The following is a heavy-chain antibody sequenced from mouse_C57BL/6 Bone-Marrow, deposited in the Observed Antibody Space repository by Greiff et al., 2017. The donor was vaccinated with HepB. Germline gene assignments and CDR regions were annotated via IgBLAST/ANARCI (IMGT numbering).Heavy chain of an antibody. J-gene: IGHJ3*01. CDR3: ARAPNLLLPAWFAY. V-gene: IGHV1-64*01. CDR2: IHPNSGST. Sequence: VQLQQPGAELVKPGASVKLSCKASGYTFTSYWMHWVKQRPGQGLEWIGMIHPNSGSTNYNEKFKSKATLTVDQSSSTAYMQLSSLTSEDSAVYYCARAPNLLLPAWFAYWGQGTLVTVSA. D-gene: IGHD1-1*01. CDR1: GYTFTSYW.